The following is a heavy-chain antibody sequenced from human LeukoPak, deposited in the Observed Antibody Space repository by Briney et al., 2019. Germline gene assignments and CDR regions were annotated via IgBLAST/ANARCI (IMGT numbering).Heavy chain of an antibody. Sequence: SETLSLTCTDSGNSNSSYNWSWTRQPPGKGLEWIGYIYYSAGTDYNPSLKSRVTISVDTSKNQFSLKLRSVTAADTAVYYCARHVTISGPYDASDIWGQGTMVTVSP. CDR3: ARHVTISGPYDASDI. CDR2: IYYSAGT. D-gene: IGHD5-24*01. J-gene: IGHJ3*02. CDR1: GNSNSSYN. V-gene: IGHV4-59*08.